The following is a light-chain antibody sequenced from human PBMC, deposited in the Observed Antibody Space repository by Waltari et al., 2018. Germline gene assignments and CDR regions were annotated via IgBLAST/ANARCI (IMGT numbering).Light chain of an antibody. J-gene: IGKJ2*01. Sequence: DIQITQSPSPWSASVGDKVTIPCRASQSIDRWLAWYQQKPGQAPHLLIYRASNLGSGAPSRFSGSGSGTEFTLTITGLQPDDLATYYCQQYDRSPYTFGQGTKVEIK. V-gene: IGKV1-5*03. CDR3: QQYDRSPYT. CDR2: RAS. CDR1: QSIDRW.